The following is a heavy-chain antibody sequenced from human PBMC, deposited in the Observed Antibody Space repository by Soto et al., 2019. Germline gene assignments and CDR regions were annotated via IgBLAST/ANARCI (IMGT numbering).Heavy chain of an antibody. J-gene: IGHJ4*02. CDR2: ISSSSSYI. CDR1: GFTFSSYI. D-gene: IGHD2-21*02. V-gene: IGHV3-21*03. Sequence: GGSLRLSCAASGFTFSSYIMTWVRQAPGKGLEWVSSISSSSSYIYYADSVKGRFTISRDNAKNSLYLQMNSLRAEDTAVYYCARGCGDCYSTTTAPLDYWGQGT. CDR3: ARGCGDCYSTTTAPLDY.